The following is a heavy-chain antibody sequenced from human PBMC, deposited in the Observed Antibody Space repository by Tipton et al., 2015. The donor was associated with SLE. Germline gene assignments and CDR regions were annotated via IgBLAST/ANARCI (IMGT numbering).Heavy chain of an antibody. CDR3: AREKEYTGWFWLNAFDV. Sequence: TLSLTCTVSGAPISSGSHYWDWIRQPPGKGLEWIGTIYYSGTTYYNPSLQSRVTISKDTSKNQFSLNLNSVTAADTAIYYCAREKEYTGWFWLNAFDVRDRGTLVTVST. CDR2: IYYSGTT. CDR1: GAPISSGSHY. V-gene: IGHV4-39*02. D-gene: IGHD6-19*01. J-gene: IGHJ3*01.